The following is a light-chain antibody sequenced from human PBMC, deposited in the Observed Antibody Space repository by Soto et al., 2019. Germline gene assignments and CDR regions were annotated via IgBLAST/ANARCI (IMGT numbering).Light chain of an antibody. CDR3: AAWDVRLNAWV. J-gene: IGLJ3*02. V-gene: IGLV1-44*01. CDR2: STS. Sequence: QSVLTQPPSASGTPGHAVIIFCSGTDSNIGSSPVNWYRHLPGTAPRLLIYSTSGRPSGVPDRFSGSKSGTSASLAISGLQSEDEADYSCAAWDVRLNAWVFGGGTKLTVL. CDR1: DSNIGSSP.